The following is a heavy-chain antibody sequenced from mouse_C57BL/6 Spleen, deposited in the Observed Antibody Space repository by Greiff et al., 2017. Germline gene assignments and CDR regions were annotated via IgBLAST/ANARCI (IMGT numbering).Heavy chain of an antibody. V-gene: IGHV1-50*01. CDR1: GYTFTSYW. Sequence: QVQLKQPGAELVKPGASVTLSCKASGYTFTSYWMQWVKQRPGQGLEWIGEIDPSDSSTTYNQQFKGKATLTVETSSSTAYLPLSRLPSVDSAVYYCSRTHDGYYALYARDYWGQGTSVTVSS. CDR3: SRTHDGYYALYARDY. CDR2: IDPSDSST. D-gene: IGHD2-3*01. J-gene: IGHJ4*01.